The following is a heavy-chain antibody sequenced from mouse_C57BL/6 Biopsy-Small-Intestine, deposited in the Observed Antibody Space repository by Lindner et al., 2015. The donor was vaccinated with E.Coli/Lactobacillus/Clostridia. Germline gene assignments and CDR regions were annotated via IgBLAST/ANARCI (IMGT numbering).Heavy chain of an antibody. CDR1: GFTFSDYG. V-gene: IGHV5-17*01. Sequence: VQLQESGGGLVKPGGSLKLSCAASGFTFSDYGMHWVRQAPEKGLEWIAYISSGSNTIYYADTVKGRFTISRDNAKNTLFLQMTSLRSEDTAMYFCARHSNWDYFDFWGQGTTLTVSS. J-gene: IGHJ2*01. CDR2: ISSGSNTI. D-gene: IGHD4-1*01. CDR3: ARHSNWDYFDF.